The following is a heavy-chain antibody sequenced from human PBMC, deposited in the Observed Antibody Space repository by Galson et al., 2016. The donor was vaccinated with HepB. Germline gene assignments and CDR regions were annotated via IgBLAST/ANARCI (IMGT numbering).Heavy chain of an antibody. V-gene: IGHV3-7*03. Sequence: SLRLSCAASGFTISSYWMTWVRQAPGKGLEWVANIKEDGSQKNYVDSVKGRFTISRDNAKNSLYLQMNSLRAEDTAVYYCARDGPGGYRYGFYYYYGMDVWGQGTTVTVSS. CDR2: IKEDGSQK. CDR1: GFTISSYW. D-gene: IGHD5-18*01. J-gene: IGHJ6*02. CDR3: ARDGPGGYRYGFYYYYGMDV.